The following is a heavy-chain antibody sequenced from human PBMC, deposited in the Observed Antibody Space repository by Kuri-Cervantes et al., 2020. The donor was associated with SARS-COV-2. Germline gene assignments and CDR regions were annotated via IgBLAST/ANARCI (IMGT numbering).Heavy chain of an antibody. J-gene: IGHJ4*02. CDR1: GFTFSSYA. CDR3: ADWELLQL. V-gene: IGHV3-30-3*01. D-gene: IGHD1-26*01. CDR2: ISYDGSNK. Sequence: GESLKISCAASGFTFSSYAMHWVRQAPGKGLEWVAVISYDGSNKYYADSVKGRFTISRDNSKNTLYLQMNSLRAEDTAVYYCADWELLQLWGQGTLVTVSS.